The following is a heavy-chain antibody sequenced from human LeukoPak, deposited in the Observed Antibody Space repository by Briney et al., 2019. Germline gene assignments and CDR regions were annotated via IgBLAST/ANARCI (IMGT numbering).Heavy chain of an antibody. Sequence: PSETLSLTCTVSGGSISSYYWSWIRQPAGKGLEWIGRIYTSGSTNYNPSLKSRVTMSVDTSKNQFSLKLSSVTAADTAAYYCARDLSVVVVDDAFDIWGQGTMVTASS. CDR2: IYTSGST. CDR3: ARDLSVVVVDDAFDI. D-gene: IGHD2-15*01. CDR1: GGSISSYY. V-gene: IGHV4-4*07. J-gene: IGHJ3*02.